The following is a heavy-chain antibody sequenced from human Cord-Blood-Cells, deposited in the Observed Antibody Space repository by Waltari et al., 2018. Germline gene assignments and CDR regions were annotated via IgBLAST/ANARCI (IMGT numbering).Heavy chain of an antibody. Sequence: QVQLQESGPGLVKPSETLSLTCTVSGYSISSGYHWGWLRPPPGKGLEWIGSISHSGSTYYNPSLKSRVTISVDTSKNQFSLKLSSVTAADTAVYYCARDYYGSGSDAFDIWGQGTMVTVSS. J-gene: IGHJ3*02. D-gene: IGHD3-10*01. CDR3: ARDYYGSGSDAFDI. CDR2: ISHSGST. CDR1: GYSISSGYH. V-gene: IGHV4-38-2*02.